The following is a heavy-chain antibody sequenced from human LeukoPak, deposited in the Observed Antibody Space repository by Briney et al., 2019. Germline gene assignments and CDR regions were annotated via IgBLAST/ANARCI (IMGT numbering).Heavy chain of an antibody. J-gene: IGHJ4*02. D-gene: IGHD3/OR15-3a*01. CDR1: GFRFSTYW. CDR2: INLDGTEE. V-gene: IGHV3-7*01. CDR3: ASGRHDFLH. Sequence: AGGSLRLSCAASGFRFSTYWMTWVRQAPGKGLEWVANINLDGTEEHYVDSSLKGRFTISRDNAKNSLYLQMTSLRVEDTAVYYCASGRHDFLHWGQGTLVTVSS.